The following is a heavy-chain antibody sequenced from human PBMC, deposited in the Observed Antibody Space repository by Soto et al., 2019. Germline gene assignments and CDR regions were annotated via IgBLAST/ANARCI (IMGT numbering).Heavy chain of an antibody. CDR2: IRSKAKKYAT. D-gene: IGHD4-17*01. V-gene: IGHV3-73*01. CDR3: TGRGGDSRQDI. J-gene: IGHJ4*02. CDR1: GFNFSGSA. Sequence: EVQLEESGGGLVQPGGSLKLSCAGLGFNFSGSALHWVRQPSGKGLEWVGRIRSKAKKYATSYATSVQGRFSLSRDDSKNTAFLQMNSLRDEDTGVYFCTGRGGDSRQDIWGRGTLVTVSS.